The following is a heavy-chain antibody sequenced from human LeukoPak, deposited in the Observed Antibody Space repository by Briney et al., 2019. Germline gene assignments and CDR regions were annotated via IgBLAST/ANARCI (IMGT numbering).Heavy chain of an antibody. CDR1: GFTFSSYA. V-gene: IGHV3-30*04. Sequence: PGGSLRLSCAASGFTFSSYAIHWVRQAPGKGLEWVALISYDGSTKYSTDSVKGRFTISRDNSKNTLYLQMNSLRPEDTAVYYCASLGATYYFDYWGQGTLVTVSS. J-gene: IGHJ4*02. CDR2: ISYDGSTK. CDR3: ASLGATYYFDY. D-gene: IGHD1-26*01.